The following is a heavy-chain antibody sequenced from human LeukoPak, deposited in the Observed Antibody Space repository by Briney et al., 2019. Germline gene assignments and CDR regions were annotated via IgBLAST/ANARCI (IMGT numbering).Heavy chain of an antibody. D-gene: IGHD1-26*01. CDR1: GFTLSSYW. J-gene: IGHJ4*02. V-gene: IGHV3-7*01. CDR2: INQDGSQK. CDR3: ASRLGAKGY. Sequence: GGSLRLSCTASGFTLSSYWMSWVRQAPGKGLEWVANINQDGSQKYYVDSVKGRFTISRDNAKNSLNLQMNSLRAEDTAVYYCASRLGAKGYWGQGTLVTVSS.